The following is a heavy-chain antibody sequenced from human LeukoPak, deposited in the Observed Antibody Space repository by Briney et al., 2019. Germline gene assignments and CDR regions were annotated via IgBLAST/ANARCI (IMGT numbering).Heavy chain of an antibody. J-gene: IGHJ5*02. D-gene: IGHD1-26*01. Sequence: SETLSLTCAVYGGSFSGYYWSWIRQPPGKGLEWIGSIYYSGSTYYNPSLKSRVTISVDTSKNQFSLKLSSVTAADTAVYYCARDKSEGAKGWFDPWGQGTLVTVSS. CDR2: IYYSGST. V-gene: IGHV4-34*01. CDR1: GGSFSGYY. CDR3: ARDKSEGAKGWFDP.